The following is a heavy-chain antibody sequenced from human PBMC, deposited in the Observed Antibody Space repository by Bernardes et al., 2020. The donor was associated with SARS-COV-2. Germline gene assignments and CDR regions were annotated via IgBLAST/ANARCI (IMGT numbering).Heavy chain of an antibody. V-gene: IGHV3-66*01. D-gene: IGHD3-3*01. CDR2: IYSGGST. CDR3: ARGEWLAIPDY. J-gene: IGHJ4*02. Sequence: GGSLRLSCAASGFTVSSNYMSWVRQAPGKGLEWVSVIYSGGSTYYADSVKGRFTISRDNSKNTLYLQMNSLRAEDTAVYYCARGEWLAIPDYWGQGTLVTVSS. CDR1: GFTVSSNY.